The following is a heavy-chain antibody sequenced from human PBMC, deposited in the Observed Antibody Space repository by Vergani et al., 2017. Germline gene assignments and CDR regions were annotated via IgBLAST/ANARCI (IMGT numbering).Heavy chain of an antibody. Sequence: EVQLEESGGGLVLPGRSLRLSCVASGFTSAGYAMHWVRQAPGKGLEWVSGISWNSNSIGYADSVKGRFTISRDNAKNSLYLQMNSLRAEDTAVYYCARGRYCSSTSCPDAFDIWGQGTMVTVSS. CDR2: ISWNSNSI. CDR1: GFTSAGYA. J-gene: IGHJ3*02. D-gene: IGHD2-2*01. CDR3: ARGRYCSSTSCPDAFDI. V-gene: IGHV3-9*02.